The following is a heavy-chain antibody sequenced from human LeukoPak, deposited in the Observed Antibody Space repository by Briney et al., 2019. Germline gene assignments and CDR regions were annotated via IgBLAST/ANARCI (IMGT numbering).Heavy chain of an antibody. V-gene: IGHV1-46*01. CDR3: ARSYGGNSGVTITDYYYYYMDV. CDR1: GYTFTSYY. J-gene: IGHJ6*03. CDR2: INPSGGST. D-gene: IGHD4-23*01. Sequence: ASVKVTCQASGYTFTSYYMHGVRQAPGQGLEGMGIINPSGGSTSYAQKFQGRVTMTRDTSTSTVYMELSSLRSEDTAVYYCARSYGGNSGVTITDYYYYYMDVWGKGTTVTVSS.